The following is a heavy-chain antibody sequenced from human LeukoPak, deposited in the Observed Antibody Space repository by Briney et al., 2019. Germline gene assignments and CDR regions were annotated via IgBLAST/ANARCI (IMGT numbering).Heavy chain of an antibody. CDR2: ISYDGSNK. CDR3: AKSSGWYYFDY. Sequence: GGSLRLSCAASGFTFSSYGMHWVRQAPGKGLEWVAVISYDGSNKYYADSVKGRFTISRDNSKNTLYLQMNSLRAEDTAAYYCAKSSGWYYFDYWGQGTLVTVSS. V-gene: IGHV3-30*18. CDR1: GFTFSSYG. D-gene: IGHD6-19*01. J-gene: IGHJ4*02.